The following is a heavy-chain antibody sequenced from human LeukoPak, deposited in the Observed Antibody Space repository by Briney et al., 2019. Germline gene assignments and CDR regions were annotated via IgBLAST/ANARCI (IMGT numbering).Heavy chain of an antibody. J-gene: IGHJ4*02. CDR3: ARTARGSGFTRADY. D-gene: IGHD6-19*01. CDR2: ISSNGGST. Sequence: GGSLRLSCAASGFTFSSYAMHWVRQAPGKGLEYVSAISSNGGSTYYANSVKGRFTISRDNSKNTLYLQMGSLRAEDMAVYYCARTARGSGFTRADYWGQGTLVTVSS. CDR1: GFTFSSYA. V-gene: IGHV3-64*01.